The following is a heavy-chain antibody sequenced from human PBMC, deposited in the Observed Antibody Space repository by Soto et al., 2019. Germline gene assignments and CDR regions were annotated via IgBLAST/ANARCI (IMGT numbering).Heavy chain of an antibody. CDR3: ARGLSQSAYSVCEC. CDR2: ISGSNI. D-gene: IGHD5-12*01. V-gene: IGHV3-23*01. CDR1: GFTFRSYA. Sequence: GWSLRLSCAASGFTFRSYAMNWVRQVPGKGLEWVSGISGSNIYYADSVKGRFTISRDDSKNTLYLQMNSLTAEDTAVYFCARGLSQSAYSVCECWGQGTLVTVSS. J-gene: IGHJ4*02.